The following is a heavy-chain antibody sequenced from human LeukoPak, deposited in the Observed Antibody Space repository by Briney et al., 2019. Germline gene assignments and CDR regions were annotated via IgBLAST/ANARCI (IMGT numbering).Heavy chain of an antibody. J-gene: IGHJ4*02. CDR2: IYYSGST. Sequence: SETLSLTCTVSGGSISSGGYYWSWIRQHPGKGLEWIGYIYYSGSTYYNPSLKSRVTISVDTSKNQFSLKLSSVTAADTAVYYCARGEDGTGDYRPTYFDSWGQGTLVTVSS. CDR1: GGSISSGGYY. D-gene: IGHD4-17*01. V-gene: IGHV4-31*03. CDR3: ARGEDGTGDYRPTYFDS.